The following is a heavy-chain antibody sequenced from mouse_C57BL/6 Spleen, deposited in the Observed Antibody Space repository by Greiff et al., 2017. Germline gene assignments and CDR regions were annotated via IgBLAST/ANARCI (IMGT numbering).Heavy chain of an antibody. D-gene: IGHD2-2*01. Sequence: EVKLMESGGGLVKPGGSLKLSCAASGFTFSSYAMSWVRQTPEKRLEWVATISDGGSYTYYPDNVKGRFTISRDNAKNNLYLQMSHLKSEDTAMYYCARATMVTTSYFDVWGTGTTVTVSS. CDR3: ARATMVTTSYFDV. CDR2: ISDGGSYT. J-gene: IGHJ1*03. V-gene: IGHV5-4*03. CDR1: GFTFSSYA.